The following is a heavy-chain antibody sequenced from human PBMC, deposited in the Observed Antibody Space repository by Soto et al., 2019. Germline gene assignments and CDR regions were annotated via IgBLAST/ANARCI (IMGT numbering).Heavy chain of an antibody. Sequence: PGGSLRLSCAASGFTFSNYAMNWVRQAPGKGLEWVSGISGSGGSTYYADSVKGRLTISRDNSKNTLYLQMNSLRAEDTAVYYCARAKYGFDWFDPWGQGTLVTVSS. J-gene: IGHJ5*02. CDR2: ISGSGGST. V-gene: IGHV3-23*01. D-gene: IGHD3-10*01. CDR3: ARAKYGFDWFDP. CDR1: GFTFSNYA.